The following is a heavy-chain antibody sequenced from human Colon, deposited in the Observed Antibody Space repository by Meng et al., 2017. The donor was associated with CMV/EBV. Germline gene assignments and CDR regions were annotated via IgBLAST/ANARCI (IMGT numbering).Heavy chain of an antibody. D-gene: IGHD3-16*01. CDR2: ISAYGGDT. V-gene: IGHV3-64*07. J-gene: IGHJ4*02. CDR3: AREWAGGWDY. Sequence: QLVEAGGGLVQPGGSLRLSCATSGLSISNFPMHWVRQAPGKGLESVSAISAYGGDTYYADSVRGRFTISRDNSKNALYLQMGSLNTEDMAVYYCAREWAGGWDYWGQGTLVTVSS. CDR1: GLSISNFP.